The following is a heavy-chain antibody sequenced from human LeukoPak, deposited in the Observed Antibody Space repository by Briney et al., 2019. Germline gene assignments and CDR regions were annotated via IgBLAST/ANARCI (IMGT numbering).Heavy chain of an antibody. Sequence: GGSLRLSCAASGFTFSSYGMHWVRQAPGKGLEWVAVISYDGSNKYYADSVKGRFTISRDNSKNTLYLQMDSLRAEDTAVYYCAKGGGLFDIVVVPAAPPNYWGQGTLVTVSS. V-gene: IGHV3-30*18. J-gene: IGHJ4*02. CDR1: GFTFSSYG. CDR2: ISYDGSNK. CDR3: AKGGGLFDIVVVPAAPPNY. D-gene: IGHD2-2*01.